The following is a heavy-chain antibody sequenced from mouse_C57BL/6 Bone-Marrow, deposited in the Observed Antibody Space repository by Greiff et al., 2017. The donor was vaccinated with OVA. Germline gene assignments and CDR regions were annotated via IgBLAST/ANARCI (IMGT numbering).Heavy chain of an antibody. J-gene: IGHJ2*01. D-gene: IGHD1-1*01. V-gene: IGHV2-2*01. CDR1: GFSLTSYG. Sequence: QVQLQQSGPGLAQPSQSLSITCTASGFSLTSYGVHWVRQSPGKGLEWLGVIWSGGSTDYNAAFISSLSISKDNSTSQVLFIMNSLQADDTAIYYCARTGVYGSSAFDYWGQGTTLTVSS. CDR2: IWSGGST. CDR3: ARTGVYGSSAFDY.